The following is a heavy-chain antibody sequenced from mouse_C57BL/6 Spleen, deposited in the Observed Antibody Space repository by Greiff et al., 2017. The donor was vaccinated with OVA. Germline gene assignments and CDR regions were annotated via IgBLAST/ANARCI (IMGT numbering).Heavy chain of an antibody. Sequence: LEESGPELVKPGASVKISCKASGYTFTDYYINWVKQRPGQGLEWIGWIFPGSGSPYYNEKFKGKATLTVDKSSSTAYMLLSSLTSEDSAVYFCARTGFSWNYFDYWGQGTTLTVSS. CDR3: ARTGFSWNYFDY. CDR1: GYTFTDYY. J-gene: IGHJ2*01. CDR2: IFPGSGSP. V-gene: IGHV1-75*01.